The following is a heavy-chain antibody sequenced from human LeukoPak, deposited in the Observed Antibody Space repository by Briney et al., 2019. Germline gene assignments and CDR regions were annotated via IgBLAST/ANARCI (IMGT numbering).Heavy chain of an antibody. D-gene: IGHD3-9*01. J-gene: IGHJ5*01. V-gene: IGHV3-48*03. Sequence: GGSLRLSCAASGFTFSSYEIYWVRQAPGKGLEWVSYITSSGTGMNYVDSVKGRFTISRDNAKNSLYLQMNSLRGEDTAIYYCARGGASTGYFCDSWGQGTLVTVSA. CDR3: ARGGASTGYFCDS. CDR1: GFTFSSYE. CDR2: ITSSGTGM.